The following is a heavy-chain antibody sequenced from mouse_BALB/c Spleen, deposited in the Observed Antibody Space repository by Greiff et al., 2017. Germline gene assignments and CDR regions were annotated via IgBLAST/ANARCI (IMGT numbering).Heavy chain of an antibody. CDR1: GFTFSDYY. V-gene: IGHV5-4*02. CDR2: ISDGGSYT. Sequence: EVKVVESGGGLVKPGGSLKLSCAASGFTFSDYYMYWVRQTPEKRLEWVATISDGGSYTYYPDSVKGRFTISRDNAKNNLYLQMSSLKSEDTAMYYCARDEGRKAWFAYWGQGTLVTVSA. J-gene: IGHJ3*01. D-gene: IGHD3-3*01. CDR3: ARDEGRKAWFAY.